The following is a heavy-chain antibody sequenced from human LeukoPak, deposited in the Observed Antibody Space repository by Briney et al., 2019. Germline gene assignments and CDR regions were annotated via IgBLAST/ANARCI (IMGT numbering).Heavy chain of an antibody. V-gene: IGHV3-30*03. CDR2: ISYDGSNK. D-gene: IGHD6-19*01. Sequence: PGGSLRLSCAASGFTFSSYGMHWVRQAPGKGLEWVAVISYDGSNKYYADSVKGRFTISRDNSKNTLYLQMNSLRAEDTAVYYCARDIQSPGWPPYYYYGMDVWGKGTTVTVSS. J-gene: IGHJ6*04. CDR3: ARDIQSPGWPPYYYYGMDV. CDR1: GFTFSSYG.